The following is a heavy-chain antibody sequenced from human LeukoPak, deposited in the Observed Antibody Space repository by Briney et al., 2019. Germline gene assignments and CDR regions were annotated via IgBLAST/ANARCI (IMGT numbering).Heavy chain of an antibody. V-gene: IGHV4-34*01. CDR2: INHSGST. D-gene: IGHD5-24*01. CDR3: ARADLGYMEGWY. CDR1: GGSFSGYY. J-gene: IGHJ4*02. Sequence: SETLSLTCAVYGGSFSGYYWSWIRQPPGKGLEWIGEINHSGSTNYNPSLKSRVTISVDTSKNQFSLKLSSVTAADPAVYYCARADLGYMEGWYWGQGTLVTVSS.